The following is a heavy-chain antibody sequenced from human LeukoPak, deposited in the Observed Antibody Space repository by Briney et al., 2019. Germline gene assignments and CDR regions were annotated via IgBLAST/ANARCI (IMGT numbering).Heavy chain of an antibody. CDR2: IKQDGSEK. CDR3: ARVIGPLAAPQPQTVFDP. J-gene: IGHJ5*02. CDR1: GFTFSSYW. D-gene: IGHD1-1*01. Sequence: GGSLRLSCAASGFTFSSYWMSWVRQAPGKGLEWVANIKQDGSEKYYVDSVKGRFTISRDNAKNSLYLQMNSLRAEDTAVYYCARVIGPLAAPQPQTVFDPWGQGTLVTVSS. V-gene: IGHV3-7*01.